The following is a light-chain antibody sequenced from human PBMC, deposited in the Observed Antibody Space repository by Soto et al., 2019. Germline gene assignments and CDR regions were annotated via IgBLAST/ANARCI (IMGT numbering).Light chain of an antibody. J-gene: IGKJ5*01. CDR1: QGINNS. CDR3: QQVNSYPIT. V-gene: IGKV1-9*01. CDR2: AAS. Sequence: DIQLTQSPSFLSASVGDRVTITCPASQGINNSLAWYQQKAGKAPKLLIYAASTLQSGVPSRFSCSGSGTEFTLTISSLQPEDFATYYCQQVNSYPITFGQGTRLEIK.